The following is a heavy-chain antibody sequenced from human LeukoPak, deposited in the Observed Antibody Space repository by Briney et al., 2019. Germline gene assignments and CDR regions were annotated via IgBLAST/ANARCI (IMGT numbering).Heavy chain of an antibody. CDR3: AKSGYDILTGHIGGWFFDL. CDR2: ISSSGSTI. CDR1: TFTFSRYE. D-gene: IGHD3-9*01. Sequence: GGSLRLSCTASTFTFSRYEMNWVRQAPGKGLEWVSYISSSGSTIYYADSVKGRFTISRDNAKNSLYLQMNSLRVEDAAIYYCAKSGYDILTGHIGGWFFDLWGRGTLLTVSS. V-gene: IGHV3-48*03. J-gene: IGHJ2*01.